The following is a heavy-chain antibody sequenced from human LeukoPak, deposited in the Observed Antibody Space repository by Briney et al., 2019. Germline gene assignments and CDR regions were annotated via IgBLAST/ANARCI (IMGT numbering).Heavy chain of an antibody. CDR1: AGSISSSSHH. D-gene: IGHD4-23*01. V-gene: IGHV4-39*01. J-gene: IGHJ4*02. Sequence: PSETLSLTCTVPAGSISSSSHHWGWIRQSPGKGLEWIGSVYYGRTTYYNPSLNSRVTIFVVTSKNQLPLQLNSVTAADTAVYYCVRHDGRSGGTMGALDSWGQGSLVTVSS. CDR2: VYYGRTT. CDR3: VRHDGRSGGTMGALDS.